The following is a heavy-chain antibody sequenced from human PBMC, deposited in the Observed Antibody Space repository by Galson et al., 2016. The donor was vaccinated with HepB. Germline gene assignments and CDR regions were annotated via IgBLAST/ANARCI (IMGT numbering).Heavy chain of an antibody. V-gene: IGHV6-1*01. D-gene: IGHD5/OR15-5a*01. J-gene: IGHJ6*02. CDR1: GDSVSRNNVA. CDR3: ARDGRLKYYGMDV. Sequence: CAISGDSVSRNNVAWYWIRQSPSRGLEWLGRTYYSSKWYNDYALSPKSRISINADTSKNQLFLQLNSVTPDDTAVYYCARDGRLKYYGMDVWGQGTTVTVSS. CDR2: TYYSSKWYN.